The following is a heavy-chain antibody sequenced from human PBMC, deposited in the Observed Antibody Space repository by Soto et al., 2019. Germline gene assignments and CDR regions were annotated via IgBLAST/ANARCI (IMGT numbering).Heavy chain of an antibody. V-gene: IGHV3-11*01. J-gene: IGHJ4*02. CDR2: ISSGAITI. Sequence: GGSLRLSCAASGFTFSDYYMNWIRQAPGKGLEWVSYISSGAITIYYADSVKGRFTISRDNAKNSLYLQMNSLRAEDTAVYYCERQYSSWSVEFCGQGPLVTVYS. D-gene: IGHD6-6*01. CDR3: ERQYSSWSVEF. CDR1: GFTFSDYY.